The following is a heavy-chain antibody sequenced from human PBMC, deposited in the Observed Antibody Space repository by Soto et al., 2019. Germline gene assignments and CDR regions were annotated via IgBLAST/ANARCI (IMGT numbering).Heavy chain of an antibody. D-gene: IGHD2-8*01. Sequence: VQLQESGPGLVKPSETLSLTCTVSGTSISSYYWSWLRQPPGKGLEWIANIHYSGTNNYNPSLASRVTLSVDTSKNQFSLKMTSVTAADRAMYFCARYNSYAIDYWGRGTLVTVSS. CDR2: IHYSGTN. J-gene: IGHJ4*02. V-gene: IGHV4-59*01. CDR3: ARYNSYAIDY. CDR1: GTSISSYY.